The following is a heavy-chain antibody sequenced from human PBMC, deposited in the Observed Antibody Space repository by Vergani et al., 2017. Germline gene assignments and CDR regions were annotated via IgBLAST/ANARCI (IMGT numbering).Heavy chain of an antibody. CDR1: GYTFTLYF. Sequence: TKPVSSVPFSFNSSGYTFTLYFIIFVRQAPCQGLECMVWISAYNGNTGYAQKFQGRVTMTRNNSISTAYMELSSLRSEDTAVYYCARWQGGRPLRRQYSSYHFDYWGQGTLVTVSS. V-gene: IGHV1-8*02. CDR3: ARWQGGRPLRRQYSSYHFDY. J-gene: IGHJ4*02. D-gene: IGHD6-6*01. CDR2: ISAYNGNT.